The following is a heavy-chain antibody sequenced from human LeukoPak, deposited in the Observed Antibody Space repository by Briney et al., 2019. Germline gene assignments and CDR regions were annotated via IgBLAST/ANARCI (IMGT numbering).Heavy chain of an antibody. J-gene: IGHJ4*02. CDR1: GFTFSSYG. Sequence: GGSLRLSCAASGFTFSSYGMHWVRQAPGKGLEWVAVISYDGSNKYYADSVKGRFTISRDNSKNTLYLQMNSLRAEDTAVYYCANGHRLAAHDYWGQGTLVTVSS. D-gene: IGHD6-6*01. CDR2: ISYDGSNK. CDR3: ANGHRLAAHDY. V-gene: IGHV3-30*18.